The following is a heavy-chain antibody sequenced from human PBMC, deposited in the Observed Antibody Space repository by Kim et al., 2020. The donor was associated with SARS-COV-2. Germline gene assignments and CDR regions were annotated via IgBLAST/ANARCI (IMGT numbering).Heavy chain of an antibody. D-gene: IGHD3-16*01. CDR1: GFTFSSHA. V-gene: IGHV3-23*01. CDR2: ISGSGGTT. J-gene: IGHJ6*02. Sequence: GGSLRLSCAASGFTFSSHAMSWVRQAPGKGLEWVSAISGSGGTTYYADSVKGRFTISRDNSENTLYLQMNSLRAEDTAVYYCAKAIQYVDYYGMDVWGQGTTVTVSS. CDR3: AKAIQYVDYYGMDV.